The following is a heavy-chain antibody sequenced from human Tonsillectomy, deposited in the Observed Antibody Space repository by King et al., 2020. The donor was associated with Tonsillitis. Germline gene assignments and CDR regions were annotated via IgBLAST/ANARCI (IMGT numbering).Heavy chain of an antibody. V-gene: IGHV1-69*01. CDR2: IIPIYGTA. CDR3: ARVPYRDSTAVYYYYMDV. J-gene: IGHJ6*03. Sequence: VQLVQSGAEVKKPGSSVKVSCMASGGSFGSDAISWVRQAPGQGLEWMGGIIPIYGTANYAQKFHGRVTIIADESTSTAYMELSSLRSEDSAVYYCARVPYRDSTAVYYYYMDVWGKGTTVTVSS. D-gene: IGHD1-26*01. CDR1: GGSFGSDA.